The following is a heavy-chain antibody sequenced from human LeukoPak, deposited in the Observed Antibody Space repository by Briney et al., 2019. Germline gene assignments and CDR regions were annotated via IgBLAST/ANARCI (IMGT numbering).Heavy chain of an antibody. D-gene: IGHD3-10*01. CDR2: INSYGSST. J-gene: IGHJ4*02. CDR3: VRDYRGFDY. V-gene: IGHV3-74*01. Sequence: GGSLRLSCAAPGFTFSSYWMPSVRQAPGKGVVWVSRINSYGSSTNYADSVVGRFTISRDNTKNTLYLQMNSLRVEDTAVYYCVRDYRGFDYWGQGTLVTVSS. CDR1: GFTFSSYW.